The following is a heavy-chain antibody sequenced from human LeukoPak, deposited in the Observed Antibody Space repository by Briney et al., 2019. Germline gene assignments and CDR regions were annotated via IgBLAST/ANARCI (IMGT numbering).Heavy chain of an antibody. D-gene: IGHD2-15*01. Sequence: ASVTVSCKASGYTFTSYGISWVRQAPGQGLEWMGWISAYNGNTNYAQKFQGRVTITADESTSTAYMELSSLRSEDTAVYYCARDPTLHCSGGSCYSGFDYWGQGTLVTVSS. J-gene: IGHJ4*02. CDR3: ARDPTLHCSGGSCYSGFDY. CDR2: ISAYNGNT. V-gene: IGHV1-18*01. CDR1: GYTFTSYG.